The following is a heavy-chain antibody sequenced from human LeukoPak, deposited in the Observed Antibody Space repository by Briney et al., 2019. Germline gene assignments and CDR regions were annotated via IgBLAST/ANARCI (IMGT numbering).Heavy chain of an antibody. CDR2: INLNNDDT. CDR3: ARGYYYDSSGYYQLDY. V-gene: IGHV1-2*04. Sequence: ASVKVSCKSSGYTFTGYYMHWVRQAPGQGLEWMGWINLNNDDTNYAQKFQGWVTMTRDTSNSTAYMELSRLRSDDTAVYYCARGYYYDSSGYYQLDYWGQGTLVTVSS. D-gene: IGHD3-22*01. J-gene: IGHJ4*02. CDR1: GYTFTGYY.